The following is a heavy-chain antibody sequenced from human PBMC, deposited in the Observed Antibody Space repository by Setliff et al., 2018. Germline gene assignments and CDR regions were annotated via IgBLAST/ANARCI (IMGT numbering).Heavy chain of an antibody. V-gene: IGHV3-30*03. CDR1: GFTLRNSG. D-gene: IGHD3-16*01. J-gene: IGHJ6*04. CDR2: ISYDGFKI. Sequence: PGGSLRLSCAASGFTLRNSGMHWVRQAPGRGLEWVTFISYDGFKIYYADSVKGRFTISRDNAKNTLYLQMNSLRGEDTAVYFCACLDWGENFFNVDVWGKGTTVTVSS. CDR3: ACLDWGENFFNVDV.